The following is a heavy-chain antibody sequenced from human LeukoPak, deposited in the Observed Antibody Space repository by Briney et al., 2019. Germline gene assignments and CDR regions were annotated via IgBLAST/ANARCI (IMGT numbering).Heavy chain of an antibody. CDR3: ARDSVFRDYVWGSKGLGY. V-gene: IGHV1-18*01. CDR2: ISAYNGNT. D-gene: IGHD3-16*01. Sequence: ASVKVSCKASGYTFTSYGISWVRQAPGQGLEWMGWISAYNGNTNYAQKLQGRVTMTTDTSTSTAYMELRSLRSDDTAVYYCARDSVFRDYVWGSKGLGYWGQGTLVTVSS. CDR1: GYTFTSYG. J-gene: IGHJ4*02.